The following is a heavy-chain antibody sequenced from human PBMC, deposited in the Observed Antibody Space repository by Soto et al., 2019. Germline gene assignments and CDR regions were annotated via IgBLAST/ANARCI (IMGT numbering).Heavy chain of an antibody. J-gene: IGHJ1*01. V-gene: IGHV5-51*01. CDR1: GYKVSTWHNFTSYW. D-gene: IGHD3-22*01. CDR2: IYPGDSDT. CDR3: ARPSSGYVQH. Sequence: GESLKISCMGSGYKVSTWHNFTSYWIAWVRQMPGEGLEWMGIIYPGDSDTRYSPSFQGQVTISADKSISTAYLQWNSLKASETAMYYCARPSSGYVQHWGQGTLVTVSS.